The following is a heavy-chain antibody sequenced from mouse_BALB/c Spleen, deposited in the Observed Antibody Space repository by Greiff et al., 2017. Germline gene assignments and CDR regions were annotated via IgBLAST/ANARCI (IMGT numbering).Heavy chain of an antibody. CDR1: GFTFSSYG. D-gene: IGHD2-1*01. CDR2: INSNGGST. J-gene: IGHJ3*01. V-gene: IGHV5-6-3*01. Sequence: DVMLVESGGGLVQPGGSLKLSCAASGFTFSSYGMSWVRQTPDKRLELVATINSNGGSTYYPDSVKGRFTISRDNAKNTLYLQMSSLKSEDTAMYYCARDRNYGNPLAYWGQGTLVTVSA. CDR3: ARDRNYGNPLAY.